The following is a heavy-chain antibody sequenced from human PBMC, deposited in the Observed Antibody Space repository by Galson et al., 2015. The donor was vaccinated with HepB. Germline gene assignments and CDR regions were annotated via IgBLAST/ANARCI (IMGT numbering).Heavy chain of an antibody. Sequence: SVKVSCKASGYTFTSYYMHWVRQAPGQGLEWMGIINPSGGSTSYAQKFQGRVTMTRDTSTSTVYMELSSLRSEDTAVYYCARGPEQQLVNYYYYYGMDVWGQGTTVTVSS. V-gene: IGHV1-46*03. CDR1: GYTFTSYY. D-gene: IGHD6-13*01. J-gene: IGHJ6*02. CDR2: INPSGGST. CDR3: ARGPEQQLVNYYYYYGMDV.